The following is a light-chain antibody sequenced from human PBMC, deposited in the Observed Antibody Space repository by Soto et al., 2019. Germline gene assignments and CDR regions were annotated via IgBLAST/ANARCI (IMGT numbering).Light chain of an antibody. J-gene: IGKJ2*01. CDR2: KIS. CDR1: QGLVYSDGNIY. CDR3: MQGKHWPFS. V-gene: IGKV2-30*01. Sequence: EVVMTQSPLSLPATLGQPASISCKSTQGLVYSDGNIYLNWFHQRPGQSPRRLIHKISDRDSGVTDRFSGSGSGTDFTLEISGVEAEDVGIYYCMQGKHWPFSFGQGTVLEIK.